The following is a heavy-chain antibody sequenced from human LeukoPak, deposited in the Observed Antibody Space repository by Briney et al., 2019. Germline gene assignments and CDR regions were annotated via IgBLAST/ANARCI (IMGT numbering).Heavy chain of an antibody. Sequence: PGRSLRLSCAASGFNFNNYDMDWVRQAPGKGLEWVAVIWDEGSNKYYAESVKGRFTISRDNSKKMLYLQMNSLRAEDTAVYYCARAANTAAGTPTLAIDYWGQGTLVTVSS. J-gene: IGHJ4*02. V-gene: IGHV3-33*04. CDR3: ARAANTAAGTPTLAIDY. CDR1: GFNFNNYD. CDR2: IWDEGSNK. D-gene: IGHD6-13*01.